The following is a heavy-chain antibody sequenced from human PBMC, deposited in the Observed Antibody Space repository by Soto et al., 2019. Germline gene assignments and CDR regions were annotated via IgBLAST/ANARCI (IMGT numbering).Heavy chain of an antibody. CDR3: GRHPDGYNPRGFFYYYGMDV. J-gene: IGHJ6*02. D-gene: IGHD5-12*01. CDR1: GGSISSYY. V-gene: IGHV4-59*08. Sequence: PSETLSLTCTVSGGSISSYYWSWIRQPPGKGLEWIGYIYYSGSTNYNPSLKSRVTISVDTSKNQFSLKLSSVTAADTAVYYCGRHPDGYNPRGFFYYYGMDVWGQGTTVTVSS. CDR2: IYYSGST.